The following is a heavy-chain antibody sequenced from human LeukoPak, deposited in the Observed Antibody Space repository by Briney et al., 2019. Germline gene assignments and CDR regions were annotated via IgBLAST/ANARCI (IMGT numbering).Heavy chain of an antibody. CDR2: IYSGGST. V-gene: IGHV3-53*01. CDR1: GFTVSSNY. CDR3: AREDSGSVYFDY. J-gene: IGHJ4*02. Sequence: GGSLRLSCAASGFTVSSNYMSWVRQAPGKGLEWVSVIYSGGSTYYADSVKGQFTISRDNSKNTLYLQMNSLRAEDTAVYYCAREDSGSVYFDYWGQGTLVTVSS. D-gene: IGHD1-26*01.